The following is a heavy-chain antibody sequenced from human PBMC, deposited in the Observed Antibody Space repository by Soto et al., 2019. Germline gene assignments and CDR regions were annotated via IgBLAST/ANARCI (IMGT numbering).Heavy chain of an antibody. CDR1: GGSISASSYY. J-gene: IGHJ2*01. D-gene: IGHD1-26*01. V-gene: IGHV4-39*01. CDR3: ACRHHLELHAFRTRRSSDL. CDR2: MDYSGST. Sequence: SETLSLTCTVSGGSISASSYYWGWIRQPPGKGLEWIGSMDYSGSTYYNPSLKSRVTISVDTSKNQFSLKLSSLTAADTAVYYCACRHHLELHAFRTRRSSDL.